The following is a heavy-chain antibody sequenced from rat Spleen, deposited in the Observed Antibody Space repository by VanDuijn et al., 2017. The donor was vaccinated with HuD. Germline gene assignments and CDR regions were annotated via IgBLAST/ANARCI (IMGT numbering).Heavy chain of an antibody. V-gene: IGHV2-1*01. CDR2: IWSGGST. J-gene: IGHJ1*01. CDR1: GFSLTSNS. D-gene: IGHD1-11*01. CDR3: AELTSDF. Sequence: QVQLKESGPGLVQPSQTLSLTCTVSGFSLTSNSVSWVRQPPGKGLEWMGAIWSGGSTDYNSALKSRLSISRDTSKSQVFLKMNSLQTEDTAVYYCAELTSDFWGPGTMVTVSS.